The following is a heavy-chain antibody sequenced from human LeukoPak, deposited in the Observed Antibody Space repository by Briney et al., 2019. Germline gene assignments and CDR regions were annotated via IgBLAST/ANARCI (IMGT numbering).Heavy chain of an antibody. CDR2: IYYSGST. CDR3: AGERPGYSSGWYSDY. V-gene: IGHV4-39*07. Sequence: SETLSLTCTVSGGSISSSSYYWGWIRQPPGKGLEWIGSIYYSGSTYYNPSLKSRVTISVDTSKNQFSLKLSSVTAADTAVYYCAGERPGYSSGWYSDYWGQGTLVTVSS. CDR1: GGSISSSSYY. J-gene: IGHJ4*02. D-gene: IGHD6-19*01.